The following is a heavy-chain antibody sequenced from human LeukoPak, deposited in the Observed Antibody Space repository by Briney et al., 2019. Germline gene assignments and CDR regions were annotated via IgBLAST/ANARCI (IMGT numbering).Heavy chain of an antibody. J-gene: IGHJ4*02. D-gene: IGHD3-16*02. CDR1: GYTFTSYY. V-gene: IGHV1-46*01. CDR3: ARDGDYVWGSYRSQKFDY. Sequence: ASVKVSCKASGYTFTSYYMHWVRQAPGQGLEWMGIINPSGGSTSYAQKFQGRVTMTRDTSTSTVYMELSSLRSEDTAVYYCARDGDYVWGSYRSQKFDYWGQGTLVPVSS. CDR2: INPSGGST.